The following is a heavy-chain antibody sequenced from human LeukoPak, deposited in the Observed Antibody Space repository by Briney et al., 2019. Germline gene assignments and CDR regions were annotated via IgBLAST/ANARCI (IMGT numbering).Heavy chain of an antibody. CDR2: TYYKSNSNN. J-gene: IGHJ3*02. V-gene: IGHV6-1*01. Sequence: SQILSLTSAISGDIVSSNTAAWNWISHSPSNGLDGLRRTYYKSNSNNDHPIFVKIQLTINPDESKNQFSLQLISVTPEDTAVSYCARGGAGGRAFDIWGQGTMVTVSS. CDR3: ARGGAGGRAFDI. CDR1: GDIVSSNTAA. D-gene: IGHD2-15*01.